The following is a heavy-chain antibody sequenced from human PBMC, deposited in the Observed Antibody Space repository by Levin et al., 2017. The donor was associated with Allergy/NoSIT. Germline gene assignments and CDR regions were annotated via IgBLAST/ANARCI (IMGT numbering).Heavy chain of an antibody. D-gene: IGHD1-1*01. CDR2: IYPGDSDT. V-gene: IGHV5-51*01. J-gene: IGHJ6*03. Sequence: PGGSLRLSCQGSGYIFTSYWIGWVRQMPGKGLEWMGIIYPGDSDTRYSPSFQGQVTISADKSINTAYLQWSSLKASDTAIYYCARRGTRDYYYYMDVWGKGTTVTVSS. CDR3: ARRGTRDYYYYMDV. CDR1: GYIFTSYW.